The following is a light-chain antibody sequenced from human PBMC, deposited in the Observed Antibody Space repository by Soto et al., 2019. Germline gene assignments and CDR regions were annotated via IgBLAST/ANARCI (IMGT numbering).Light chain of an antibody. CDR2: DAS. V-gene: IGKV3-11*01. Sequence: IVLTHSPATLSLSPWERATLSCRASQSLSSYLAWYQQKPGQAPRLLIYDASNRATGIPARFSGSGSGTDFTLTISSLEPEDFAVYYCQQRSNWLNFGGGTKVDIK. J-gene: IGKJ4*01. CDR1: QSLSSY. CDR3: QQRSNWLN.